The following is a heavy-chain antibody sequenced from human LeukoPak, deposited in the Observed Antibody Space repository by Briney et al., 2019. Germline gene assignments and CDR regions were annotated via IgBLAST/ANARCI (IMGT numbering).Heavy chain of an antibody. CDR2: IYTSGST. CDR1: GGSISSGRYY. V-gene: IGHV4-61*02. CDR3: ARDLGILWFDP. D-gene: IGHD1-1*01. Sequence: SQTLSLTCTVSGGSISSGRYYWSWIRQPAGKGLEWIGRIYTSGSTNYNPSLKSRVTISVDTSKNQLSLKLSSVTAADTAVYYCARDLGILWFDPWGQGTLVTVSS. J-gene: IGHJ5*02.